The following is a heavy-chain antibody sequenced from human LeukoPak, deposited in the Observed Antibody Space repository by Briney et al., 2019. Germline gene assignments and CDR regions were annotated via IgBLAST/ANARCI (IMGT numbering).Heavy chain of an antibody. D-gene: IGHD3-10*01. J-gene: IGHJ4*02. CDR3: ARVSRPDYYYGSGSLGTSYYFDY. Sequence: GASVKVSCKASGGTFSIYAISWVRQAPGQGLEWMGGIIPIFGTANYAQKFQGRVTITADESTSTAYMELSSLRSEDTAVYYCARVSRPDYYYGSGSLGTSYYFDYWGQGTLVTVSS. CDR1: GGTFSIYA. V-gene: IGHV1-69*13. CDR2: IIPIFGTA.